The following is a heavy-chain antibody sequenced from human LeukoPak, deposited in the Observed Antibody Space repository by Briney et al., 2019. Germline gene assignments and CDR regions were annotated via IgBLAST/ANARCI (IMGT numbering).Heavy chain of an antibody. D-gene: IGHD3-10*01. CDR3: ARDSFGGDY. CDR2: ISSSSSYI. CDR1: GFTFGSYS. V-gene: IGHV3-21*01. J-gene: IGHJ4*02. Sequence: PGGSLRLSCADSGFTFGSYSMNWVRQAPGKGLEWDSSISSSSSYIYYADSVKGRFTISRDNAKNPLYLQMNSLRAEDTAVYYCARDSFGGDYWGQGTLVTVSS.